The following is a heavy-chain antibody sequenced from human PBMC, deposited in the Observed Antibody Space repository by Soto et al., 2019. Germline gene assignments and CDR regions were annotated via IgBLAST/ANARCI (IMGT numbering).Heavy chain of an antibody. D-gene: IGHD2-15*01. CDR2: IYSGGST. CDR3: ASTGIVIYYYYGMDV. CDR1: GFTVSSNY. Sequence: EVQLVESGGGLIQPGGSLRLSCAASGFTVSSNYMSWVRQAPGKGLEWVSVIYSGGSTYYADSVKGRFTISRDNSKNTLYLQTNSLRAEDTAVYYCASTGIVIYYYYGMDVWGQGTTVTVSS. J-gene: IGHJ6*02. V-gene: IGHV3-53*01.